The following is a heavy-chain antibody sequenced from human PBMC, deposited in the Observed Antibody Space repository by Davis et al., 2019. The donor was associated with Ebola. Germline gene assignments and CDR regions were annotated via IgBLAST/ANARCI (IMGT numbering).Heavy chain of an antibody. CDR2: IKSKTDGGTT. CDR1: GFTFSNAW. Sequence: GESLKISCAASGFTFSNAWMSWVRQAPGKGLEWVGRIKSKTDGGTTDYAAPVKGRFTISRDDSKNTLYLQMNSRKTEDTAVYYCTTDTTVTTYLVYWGQGTLVTVSS. D-gene: IGHD4-17*01. J-gene: IGHJ4*02. V-gene: IGHV3-15*01. CDR3: TTDTTVTTYLVY.